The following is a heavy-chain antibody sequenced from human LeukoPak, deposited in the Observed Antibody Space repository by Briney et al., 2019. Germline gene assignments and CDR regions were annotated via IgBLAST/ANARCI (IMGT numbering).Heavy chain of an antibody. CDR2: INHSGST. V-gene: IGHV4-34*01. Sequence: SETLSLTCAVYGGSFSGYYWSWIRQPPGKGLEWIGEINHSGSTNYNPSLKSRVTISVDTSKNQFSLKLSSVTAADTAVYYCARVVWPYDSSGYYFHDAFDIWGQGTMVTVSS. CDR1: GGSFSGYY. J-gene: IGHJ3*02. D-gene: IGHD3-22*01. CDR3: ARVVWPYDSSGYYFHDAFDI.